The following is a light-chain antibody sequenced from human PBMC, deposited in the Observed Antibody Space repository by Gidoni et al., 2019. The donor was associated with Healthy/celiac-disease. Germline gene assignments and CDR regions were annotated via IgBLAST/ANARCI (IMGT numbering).Light chain of an antibody. CDR2: DAS. V-gene: IGKV3-11*01. CDR3: QQRCNRPLT. J-gene: IGKJ4*01. Sequence: ELVFTHFPATLSLSPGERATLSCRASQSISSYLDWYQQKPGKAPKLLIYDASNWATGIPARFSGSGSGTDFTLTISSLEPEDFAVYYCQQRCNRPLTFGGGTKVEIK. CDR1: QSISSY.